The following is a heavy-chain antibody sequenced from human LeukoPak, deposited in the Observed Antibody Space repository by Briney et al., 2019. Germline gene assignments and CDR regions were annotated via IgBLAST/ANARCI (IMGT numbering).Heavy chain of an antibody. CDR3: AREVPLYYYDSSGYYLDY. CDR1: GFTFSSGG. D-gene: IGHD3-22*01. CDR2: IWYDGSNK. Sequence: PGRSLRLSCAASGFTFSSGGMYWVRQAPGKGLEWVAVIWYDGSNKYYANSVKGRFTIFRDNSKNTLYLQMHSLRAEDKTVYYCAREVPLYYYDSSGYYLDYWGQGTLVTVSS. V-gene: IGHV3-33*01. J-gene: IGHJ4*02.